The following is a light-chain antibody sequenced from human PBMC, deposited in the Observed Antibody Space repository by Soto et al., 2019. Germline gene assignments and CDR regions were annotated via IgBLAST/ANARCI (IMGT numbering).Light chain of an antibody. V-gene: IGKV3D-15*01. CDR2: GAS. CDR1: QSVTDN. Sequence: EIVLTQSPATLSLSPGERATLSCRASQSVTDNYLAWYQQKPGQAPRLLIYGASTRATGVPARFSGSGSETEFTLSISSLQSEDFAVYYCQQYNNWPITFGQGTRLEIK. J-gene: IGKJ5*01. CDR3: QQYNNWPIT.